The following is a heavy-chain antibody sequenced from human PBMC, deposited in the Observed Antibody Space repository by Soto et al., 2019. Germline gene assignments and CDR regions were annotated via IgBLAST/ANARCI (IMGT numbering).Heavy chain of an antibody. CDR1: GGSVGSRNW. CDR3: ARQHISGWD. V-gene: IGHV4-4*02. J-gene: IGHJ4*02. CDR2: IFHTGNT. D-gene: IGHD6-19*01. Sequence: QVHLQESGPGLVKPSGTLSRTCAVSGGSVGSRNWWNWVRQPPGRGLEWIGEIFHTGNTNYNPSLPSRVSMSIDKTKNQFSLKVNSVTAADTAVYYWARQHISGWDWGQGALVTVSS.